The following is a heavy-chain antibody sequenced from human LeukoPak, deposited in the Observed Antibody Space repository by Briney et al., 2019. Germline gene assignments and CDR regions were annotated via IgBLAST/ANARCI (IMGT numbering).Heavy chain of an antibody. CDR3: ARGPNNWFDP. Sequence: SETLSLTCAVYGGSFSGYYWSWIRQPPGKGLEWIGEINHSGSTNYNPSLKSRVTISVDTSKNQFSLKLSSVTAADTAVYYCARGPNNWFDPWGQGTLVTVSS. J-gene: IGHJ5*02. CDR2: INHSGST. V-gene: IGHV4-34*01. CDR1: GGSFSGYY.